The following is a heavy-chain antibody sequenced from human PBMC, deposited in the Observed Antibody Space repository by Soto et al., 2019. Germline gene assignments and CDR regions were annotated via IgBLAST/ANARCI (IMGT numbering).Heavy chain of an antibody. V-gene: IGHV4-59*01. CDR2: IYYSGST. J-gene: IGHJ4*02. CDR3: ARLRGGRYFDY. Sequence: SETLSLTCTVSGGSISSYYWSWIRQPPGKGLEWIGYIYYSGSTNYNPSLKSRVTISVDTSKNQFSLKLSSVTAADAAVYYCARLRGGRYFDYWGQGTLVTVSS. CDR1: GGSISSYY.